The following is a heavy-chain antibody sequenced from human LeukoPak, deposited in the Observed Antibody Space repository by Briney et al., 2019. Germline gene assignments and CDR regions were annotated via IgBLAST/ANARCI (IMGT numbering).Heavy chain of an antibody. CDR1: GGSISSYY. V-gene: IGHV4-39*01. D-gene: IGHD2-21*02. Sequence: PSETLSLTCTVSGGSISSYYWSWIRQPPGKGLEWIGSLYYSGSTYYNPSLKSRVTISVDTSKNQFSLKLNSVTAADTAVYYCARQVTAILFDYWGQGTLVTVSS. CDR2: LYYSGST. J-gene: IGHJ4*02. CDR3: ARQVTAILFDY.